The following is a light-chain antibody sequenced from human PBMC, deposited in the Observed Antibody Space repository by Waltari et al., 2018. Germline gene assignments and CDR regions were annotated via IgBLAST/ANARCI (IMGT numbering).Light chain of an antibody. J-gene: IGKJ5*01. CDR3: HHYYIPPLT. CDR1: QSLLSSFNSKTY. Sequence: DIVLTQSPDSLAVSLGERATINCKSSQSLLSSFNSKTYIAWYQQKPGQPPKLLINWASARGSGVPERFSGSGSATDFTLTISSLQAEDVAVYYCHHYYIPPLTFGQGTRLEIK. CDR2: WAS. V-gene: IGKV4-1*01.